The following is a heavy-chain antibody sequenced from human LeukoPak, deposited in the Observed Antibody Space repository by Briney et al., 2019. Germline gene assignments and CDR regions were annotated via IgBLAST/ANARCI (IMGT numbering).Heavy chain of an antibody. CDR2: INPNSGGT. CDR1: GYTFIGYY. CDR3: ARATYSSSWYYYYYYMDV. Sequence: ASVKLSCKASGYTFIGYYMHWVRQAPGQGLEWMGWINPNSGGTNYAQKFQGRVTMTRDTSISTAYMELSRLRSDDTAVYYCARATYSSSWYYYYYYMDVWGKGTTVTISS. J-gene: IGHJ6*03. V-gene: IGHV1-2*02. D-gene: IGHD6-13*01.